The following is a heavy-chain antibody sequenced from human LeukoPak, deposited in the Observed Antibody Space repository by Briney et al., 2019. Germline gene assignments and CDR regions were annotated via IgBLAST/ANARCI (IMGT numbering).Heavy chain of an antibody. CDR2: IKSKTDGGTT. J-gene: IGHJ4*02. CDR3: TTVTQLWFSYSSYYFDY. V-gene: IGHV3-15*01. CDR1: GFTFSNAW. D-gene: IGHD5-18*01. Sequence: GGSLRLSCAASGFTFSNAWMSWVRQAPGKGLEWVGRIKSKTDGGTTDYAAPVKGRFTISRDDSKNTLYLQMNSLKTEDTAVYHCTTVTQLWFSYSSYYFDYWGQGTLVTVSS.